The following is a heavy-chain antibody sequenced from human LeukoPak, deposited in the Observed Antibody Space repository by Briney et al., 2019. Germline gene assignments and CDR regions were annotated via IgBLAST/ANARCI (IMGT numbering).Heavy chain of an antibody. V-gene: IGHV3-74*01. CDR1: GFTFTSVW. D-gene: IGHD4-17*01. CDR3: ARDRTTVTLFDY. Sequence: GRSLRLSCAPSGFTFTSVWMHWFRHPPRRGLVWISRISTDGAITGYAHSVKGPFTISRDNAKNTLYLQMNSLRAEDTAVYYCARDRTTVTLFDYWGQGALVTVSS. CDR2: ISTDGAIT. J-gene: IGHJ4*02.